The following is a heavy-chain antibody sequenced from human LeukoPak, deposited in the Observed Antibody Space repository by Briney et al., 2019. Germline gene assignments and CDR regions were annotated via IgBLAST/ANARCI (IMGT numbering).Heavy chain of an antibody. CDR2: ISGSGGST. CDR1: GFTFSSYA. Sequence: GGSLRLSCAASGFTFSSYAMSWVRQAPGKGLEWVSAISGSGGSTYYADSVKGRFTIPRDNSKNTLYLQMNSLRAEDTALYHCARDLVKGGATPTADYLGQGTLVTVSS. D-gene: IGHD1-26*01. CDR3: ARDLVKGGATPTADY. J-gene: IGHJ4*02. V-gene: IGHV3-23*01.